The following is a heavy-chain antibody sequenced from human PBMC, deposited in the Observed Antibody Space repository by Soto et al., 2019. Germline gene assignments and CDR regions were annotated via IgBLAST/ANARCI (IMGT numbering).Heavy chain of an antibody. Sequence: SETLSLTCAVYGGSLSGYYWSWIRQPPGKGLEWIGEINHSGSTNYNPSLKSRVTISVDTSKNQFSLKLSSVTAADTAVYYCARGGAAAAPLYYFDYWGQGTLVTVSS. J-gene: IGHJ4*02. D-gene: IGHD6-13*01. CDR3: ARGGAAAAPLYYFDY. CDR1: GGSLSGYY. V-gene: IGHV4-34*01. CDR2: INHSGST.